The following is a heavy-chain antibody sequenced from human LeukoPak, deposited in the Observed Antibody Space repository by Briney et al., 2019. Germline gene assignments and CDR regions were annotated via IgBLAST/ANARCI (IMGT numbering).Heavy chain of an antibody. J-gene: IGHJ6*04. CDR2: ISSSSSYI. Sequence: PGRSLRLSCAASGFTFTDFYMSWIRQAPGKGLEWVSSISSSSSYIYYADSVKGRFTISRDNAKNSLYLQMNSLRAEDTAVYYCAELGITMIGGVWGKGTTVTISS. CDR3: AELGITMIGGV. V-gene: IGHV3-11*06. D-gene: IGHD3-10*02. CDR1: GFTFTDFY.